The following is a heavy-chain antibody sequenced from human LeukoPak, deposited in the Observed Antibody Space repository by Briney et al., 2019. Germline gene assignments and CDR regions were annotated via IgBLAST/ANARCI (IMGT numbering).Heavy chain of an antibody. CDR3: ARSMASGSYYNDY. CDR1: GYTFTGYY. V-gene: IGHV1-2*02. Sequence: ASVKVSCKASGYTFTGYYMHWVRQAPGQGLEWMGWINPNSGGTNYAQKFQGRVTMTRDTSISTAHMELSRLRSDDTAVYYCARSMASGSYYNDYWGQGTLVTVSS. CDR2: INPNSGGT. D-gene: IGHD1-26*01. J-gene: IGHJ4*02.